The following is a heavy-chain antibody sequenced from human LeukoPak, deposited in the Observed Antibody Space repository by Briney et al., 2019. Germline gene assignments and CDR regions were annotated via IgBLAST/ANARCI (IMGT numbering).Heavy chain of an antibody. D-gene: IGHD2/OR15-2a*01. CDR2: IYNVGST. CDR3: ARRVVSIRTITFDNWFAP. CDR1: GDSISKDY. J-gene: IGHJ5*02. V-gene: IGHV4-59*08. Sequence: SETLSLTCTVSGDSISKDYWNWIRQSPGKGLEWIGYIYNVGSTYYNPSLKNRVSISADSSKNQFSLRLSSVTAADTAVYYCARRVVSIRTITFDNWFAPRGQGTLVTVSS.